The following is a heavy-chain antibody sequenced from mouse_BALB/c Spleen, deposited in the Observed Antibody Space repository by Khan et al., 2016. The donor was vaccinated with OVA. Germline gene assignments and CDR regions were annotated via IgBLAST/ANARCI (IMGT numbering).Heavy chain of an antibody. J-gene: IGHJ2*01. CDR3: AREEALYYFDY. V-gene: IGHV1S132*01. D-gene: IGHD3-2*02. Sequence: QVQLQQSGAELVRPGASVKLSCKTSGYIFTSYWIHWVKQRSGQGLEWFARIYPGTDTTYYNEKLKDKVTLNADKSSSTVYMQLSSLKSEDSAIYFCAREEALYYFDYWGQGTTLTVSS. CDR2: IYPGTDTT. CDR1: GYIFTSYW.